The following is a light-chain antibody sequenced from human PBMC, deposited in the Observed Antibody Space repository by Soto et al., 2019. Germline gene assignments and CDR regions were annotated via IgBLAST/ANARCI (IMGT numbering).Light chain of an antibody. CDR1: HSVLYSANNENY. Sequence: DIVMTQSPASLAVSLGERATINFNSSHSVLYSANNENYVAWYQQKPGQPPRLLIYWAATRESGVPDRFSGSGSRTDFTLTISSLQAEDVAVYYCQQYYTTPWAFGQGTKVDI. J-gene: IGKJ1*01. CDR2: WAA. CDR3: QQYYTTPWA. V-gene: IGKV4-1*01.